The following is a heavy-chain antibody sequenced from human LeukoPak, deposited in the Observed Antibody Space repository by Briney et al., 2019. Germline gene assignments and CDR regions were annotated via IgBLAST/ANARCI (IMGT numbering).Heavy chain of an antibody. CDR2: ISTKTGNP. D-gene: IGHD6-19*01. CDR1: GYTFTNYA. CDR3: AREGPSNGWYKEYLDY. J-gene: IGHJ4*02. V-gene: IGHV7-4-1*04. Sequence: GASVKVSCKASGYTFTNYAMNWVRQAPGQGLEWMGWISTKTGNPTYAQGFTGRFVFSLDTSVSMAYLQISSLKAEDTAVYYCAREGPSNGWYKEYLDYWGQGTLVTVSS.